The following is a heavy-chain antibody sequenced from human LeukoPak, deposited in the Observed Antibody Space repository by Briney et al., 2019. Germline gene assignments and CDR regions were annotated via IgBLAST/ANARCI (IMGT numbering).Heavy chain of an antibody. CDR1: GFTFSSYA. D-gene: IGHD5-24*01. V-gene: IGHV3-64D*06. CDR2: ISSNGGST. CDR3: VKPTIGMATITSSSFDY. Sequence: GGSLRLSCAASGFTFSSYAMHWVRQAPGKGLEYVSAISSNGGSTYYADSVKGRFTISRDNSKNTLYLQMSSLRAEDTAVYYCVKPTIGMATITSSSFDYWGQGTLVTVSS. J-gene: IGHJ4*02.